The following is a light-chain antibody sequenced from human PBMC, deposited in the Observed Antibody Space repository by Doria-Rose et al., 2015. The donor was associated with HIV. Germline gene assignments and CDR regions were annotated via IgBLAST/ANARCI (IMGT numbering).Light chain of an antibody. Sequence: DIQLTQSPSSLSASVGDRVTITCRASQSTGSFLNWYQQKPGKAPKLLIYAASSLQSGVPSRFSGSGSGTDFTLTISSLQPEDFATYFCQQSYSTPLTFGGGTKVEIK. CDR3: QQSYSTPLT. J-gene: IGKJ4*01. V-gene: IGKV1-39*01. CDR1: QSTGSF. CDR2: AAS.